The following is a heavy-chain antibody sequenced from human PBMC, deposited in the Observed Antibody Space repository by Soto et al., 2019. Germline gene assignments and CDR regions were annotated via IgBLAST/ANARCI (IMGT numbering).Heavy chain of an antibody. Sequence: SETLSLTCTVSGGSISSYYWSWIRQPAGKGLEWIGRIYTSGSTNYNPSLKSRVTMSVDTSKNRFSLKLSSVTAADTAVYYCATFLTAGPGYYYYYGMDVWGQGTTVTVSS. V-gene: IGHV4-4*07. CDR1: GGSISSYY. J-gene: IGHJ6*02. D-gene: IGHD3-3*02. CDR2: IYTSGST. CDR3: ATFLTAGPGYYYYYGMDV.